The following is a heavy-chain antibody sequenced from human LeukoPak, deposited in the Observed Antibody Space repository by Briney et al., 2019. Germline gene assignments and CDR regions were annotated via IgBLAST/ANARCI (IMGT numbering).Heavy chain of an antibody. Sequence: PSETLSLTCAVYGGSFSGYYWSWIRQPPGKGLEWIGEINHSGSTNYNPSLKSRVTISVDQSQNQFSSKLSSVTAADPAVYYSARGLAAGTKYWGQGPRVPGSS. CDR1: GGSFSGYY. V-gene: IGHV4-34*01. J-gene: IGHJ4*02. CDR2: INHSGST. D-gene: IGHD6-13*01. CDR3: ARGLAAGTKY.